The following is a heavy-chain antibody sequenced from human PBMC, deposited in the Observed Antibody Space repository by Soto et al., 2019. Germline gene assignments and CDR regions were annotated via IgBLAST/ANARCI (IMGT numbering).Heavy chain of an antibody. V-gene: IGHV1-18*01. CDR2: ISAYNGNT. CDR3: ARAPKGSSGSGSYLVY. Sequence: ASVKVSCKASGYTFTSYGISWVRQAPGQGLEWMGWISAYNGNTNYAQKLQGRVTMTTDTSTSTAYMELRSLSSVTAADTAVYYCARAPKGSSGSGSYLVYWGQGTLVTVSS. J-gene: IGHJ4*02. CDR1: GYTFTSYG. D-gene: IGHD3-10*01.